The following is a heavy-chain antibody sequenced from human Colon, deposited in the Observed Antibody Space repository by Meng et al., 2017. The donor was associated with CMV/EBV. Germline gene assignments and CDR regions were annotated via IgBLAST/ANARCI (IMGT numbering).Heavy chain of an antibody. D-gene: IGHD6-19*01. V-gene: IGHV4-34*01. CDR1: GRSLSGYY. CDR2: IDPTRNT. J-gene: IGHJ4*02. CDR3: ARGGVRAFAISGWYTL. Sequence: YGRSLSGYYWTWIRQPPGKELEWIGEIDPTRNTNYNPSLKSRVTISEDPSKNQFSLNLNSVTAADTAVYYCARGGVRAFAISGWYTLWGQGTLVTVSS.